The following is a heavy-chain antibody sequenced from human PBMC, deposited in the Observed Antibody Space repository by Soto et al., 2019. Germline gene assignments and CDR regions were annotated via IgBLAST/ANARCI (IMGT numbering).Heavy chain of an antibody. V-gene: IGHV3-20*04. D-gene: IGHD6-13*01. Sequence: EVQLVESGGGVVRPGGSLRLSCAASGFTFDDYGMGWVRQAPGKGLGWVSGISWNGRSTGFAESVKGRFTISRDSAKSSLYLQMNSLRAEDTAFYYCARYYDSTNWYYFDYWGQGTLVTVSS. J-gene: IGHJ4*02. CDR1: GFTFDDYG. CDR3: ARYYDSTNWYYFDY. CDR2: ISWNGRST.